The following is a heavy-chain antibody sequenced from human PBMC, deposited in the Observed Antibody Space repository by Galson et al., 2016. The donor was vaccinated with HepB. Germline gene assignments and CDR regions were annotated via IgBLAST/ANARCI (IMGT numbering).Heavy chain of an antibody. CDR2: IWYDGTNK. J-gene: IGHJ2*01. CDR3: ARDRRSDVRGNQWYFDL. V-gene: IGHV3-33*01. D-gene: IGHD3-16*01. Sequence: SLRLSCAASRATFSPYGIHWVRQAPGKGLEWVAVIWYDGTNKYYADSVKGRFTISRDNSKNTVYLQMSYLRTEDTALYYCARDRRSDVRGNQWYFDLWGRGTLVTVSS. CDR1: RATFSPYG.